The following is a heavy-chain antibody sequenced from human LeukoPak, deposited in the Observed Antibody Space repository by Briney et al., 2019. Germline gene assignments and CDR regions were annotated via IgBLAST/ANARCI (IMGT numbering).Heavy chain of an antibody. V-gene: IGHV3-9*01. Sequence: QPGGSLRLSCAASGFTFDDYAMHWVRQAPGKGLEWVSVICWDGGGIGYADSVKGRFTISRDNAKNSLYLQMNSLRAEDTALYYCAKGGDYEILTGFDYWGQGTLSPPPQ. D-gene: IGHD3-9*01. CDR1: GFTFDDYA. J-gene: IGHJ4*02. CDR2: ICWDGGGI. CDR3: AKGGDYEILTGFDY.